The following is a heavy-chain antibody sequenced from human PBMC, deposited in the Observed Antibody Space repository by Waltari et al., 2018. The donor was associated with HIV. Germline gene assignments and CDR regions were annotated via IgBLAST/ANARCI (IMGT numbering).Heavy chain of an antibody. D-gene: IGHD3-16*02. CDR3: ARGSWDYVWGSYQTIRYFDY. J-gene: IGHJ4*02. Sequence: QVQLVQSGAEVQKPGSSVTVSCKASGGTFSRSAISWVRPAPGQGLEWMGGNIPIFGTANYAQKFQGRVTITADESTSTAYMELSSLRSEDTAVYYCARGSWDYVWGSYQTIRYFDYWGQGTLVTVYS. CDR2: NIPIFGTA. V-gene: IGHV1-69*01. CDR1: GGTFSRSA.